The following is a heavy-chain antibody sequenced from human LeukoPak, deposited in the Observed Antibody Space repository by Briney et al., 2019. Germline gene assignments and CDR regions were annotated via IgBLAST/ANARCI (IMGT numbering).Heavy chain of an antibody. CDR3: AKELPGGLVSSSSRRGFDY. V-gene: IGHV3-30*02. Sequence: HPGGSLRLSCAASGFIFNSYGMHWVRQAPGKGLEWVAFIRYDGSNKYYADSVKGRFTISRDNSKNTLYLQMNSLRAEDTAVYYCAKELPGGLVSSSSRRGFDYWGQGTLVTVSS. CDR1: GFIFNSYG. CDR2: IRYDGSNK. J-gene: IGHJ4*02. D-gene: IGHD6-13*01.